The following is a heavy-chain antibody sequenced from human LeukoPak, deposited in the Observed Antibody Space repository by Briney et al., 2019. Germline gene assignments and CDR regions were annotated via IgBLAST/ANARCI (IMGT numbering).Heavy chain of an antibody. V-gene: IGHV1-2*02. CDR1: GYTFTGYY. CDR2: INPNSGGT. CDR3: ARRPPYYDSSVAFDY. Sequence: GASVKVSCKASGYTFTGYYMHWVRQAPGQGLEWMGWINPNSGGTNYAQKFQGRVTMTRDTSISTAYMELSRLRSDDTAVYYCARRPPYYDSSVAFDYWGQGTLVTVSS. J-gene: IGHJ4*02. D-gene: IGHD3-22*01.